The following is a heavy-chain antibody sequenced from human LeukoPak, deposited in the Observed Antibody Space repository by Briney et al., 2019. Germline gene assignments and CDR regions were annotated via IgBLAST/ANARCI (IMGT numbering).Heavy chain of an antibody. J-gene: IGHJ5*02. D-gene: IGHD4-11*01. CDR1: GGTFSSYA. V-gene: IGHV1-69*13. Sequence: SVKVSCKASGGTFSSYAISWVRQAPGQGLEWMGGIIPIFGTANYAQKFQGRVTITADESTSTACMELSSLRSEDTAVYYCARATAYSSWFDPWGQGTLVTVSS. CDR2: IIPIFGTA. CDR3: ARATAYSSWFDP.